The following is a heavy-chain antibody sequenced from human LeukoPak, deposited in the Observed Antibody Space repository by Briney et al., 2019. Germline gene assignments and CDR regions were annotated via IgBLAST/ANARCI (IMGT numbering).Heavy chain of an antibody. Sequence: ASVKVSCKASGYTITSYAMNWVRQAPGQGLEWRGWINTNTGNPTYAQGFTGRFVFSLDTSVSTAYLQISSLKAEDTAVYYCARQREGSYASGSYPLKHWGQGTLVTVSS. CDR3: ARQREGSYASGSYPLKH. J-gene: IGHJ1*01. V-gene: IGHV7-4-1*02. CDR1: GYTITSYA. CDR2: INTNTGNP. D-gene: IGHD3-10*01.